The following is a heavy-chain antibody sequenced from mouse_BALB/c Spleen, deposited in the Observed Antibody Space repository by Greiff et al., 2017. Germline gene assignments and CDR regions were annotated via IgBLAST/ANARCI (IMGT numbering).Heavy chain of an antibody. CDR1: GFAFSSYD. V-gene: IGHV5-12-1*01. Sequence: DVMLVESGGGLVKPGGSLKLSCAASGFAFSSYDMSWVRQTPEKRLEWVAYISSGGGSTYYPDTVKGRFTISRDNAKNTLYLQMSSLKSEDTAMYYCARQNGYYAMDYWGQGTSVTVSS. CDR3: ARQNGYYAMDY. J-gene: IGHJ4*01. CDR2: ISSGGGST.